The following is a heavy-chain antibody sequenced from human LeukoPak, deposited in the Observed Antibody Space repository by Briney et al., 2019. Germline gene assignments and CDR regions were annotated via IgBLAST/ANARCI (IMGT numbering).Heavy chain of an antibody. J-gene: IGHJ4*02. CDR1: GGSMSSYY. D-gene: IGHD2-15*01. CDR3: ARGRRREVVSFDY. V-gene: IGHV4-59*08. CDR2: IYYSGNT. Sequence: SETLSLTCTVSGGSMSSYYWSWIRQPPGKGLEWIGYIYYSGNTNYNPSLKSRVTISVDTSKNQFSLKLSSVTAADTAVYYCARGRRREVVSFDYWGQGTLVTVSS.